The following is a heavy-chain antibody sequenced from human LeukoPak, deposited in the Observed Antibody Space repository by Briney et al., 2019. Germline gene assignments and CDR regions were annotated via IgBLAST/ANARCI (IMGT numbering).Heavy chain of an antibody. Sequence: SGPTLTKPSPPLTLTYTFSGVSLTTNAGAVGWIRHPPVKALEWLALSYWDDEKRYRPSLKDRLTITKDTSKNQVVLTMTNMDPVDTGTYYCAHTRWTRGYFDYWGQGTLVTVSS. V-gene: IGHV2-5*02. CDR1: GVSLTTNAGA. D-gene: IGHD5-24*01. CDR3: AHTRWTRGYFDY. CDR2: SYWDDEK. J-gene: IGHJ4*02.